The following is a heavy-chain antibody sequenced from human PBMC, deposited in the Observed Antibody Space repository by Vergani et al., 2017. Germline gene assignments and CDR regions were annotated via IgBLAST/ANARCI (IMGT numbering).Heavy chain of an antibody. CDR3: ARHPYYYDSSGYDDAFDI. CDR2: IYYSGST. D-gene: IGHD3-22*01. V-gene: IGHV4-59*08. Sequence: QVQLQESGPGLVKPSETLSLTCTVSGGSISSYYWSWIRQPPGTGLAWIGYIYYSGSTNYNPSLKSRVTISVDTSKNQFSLKLSSVTAADTAVYYCARHPYYYDSSGYDDAFDIWGQGTMVTVSS. CDR1: GGSISSYY. J-gene: IGHJ3*02.